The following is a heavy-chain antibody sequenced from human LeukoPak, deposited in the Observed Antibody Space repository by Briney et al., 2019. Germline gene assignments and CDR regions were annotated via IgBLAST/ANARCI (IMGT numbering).Heavy chain of an antibody. CDR1: GFTVSSNY. J-gene: IGHJ3*02. Sequence: GGSLRLSCAASGFTVSSNYMSWVRQAPGKGLEWVSVIYSGGSTYYADPVKGRFTISRDNSKNTLYLQMNSLRAEDTAVYYCAREPKAYYDSSGANAFDIWGQGTMVTVSS. D-gene: IGHD3-22*01. CDR2: IYSGGST. V-gene: IGHV3-53*01. CDR3: AREPKAYYDSSGANAFDI.